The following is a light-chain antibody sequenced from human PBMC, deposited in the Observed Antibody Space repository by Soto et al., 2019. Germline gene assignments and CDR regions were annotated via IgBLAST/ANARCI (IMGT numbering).Light chain of an antibody. J-gene: IGKJ2*01. V-gene: IGKV3-15*01. CDR2: DAS. Sequence: EIVMTQSPATLSVSPGERATLSCRASQSVSYNLAWYQQKPGQAPRLLIYDASTRATGIPARFSGSGSGTEFTLTISSLQSEDFAVYYCQHYDKWPPTYTFGQGTKLEIK. CDR1: QSVSYN. CDR3: QHYDKWPPTYT.